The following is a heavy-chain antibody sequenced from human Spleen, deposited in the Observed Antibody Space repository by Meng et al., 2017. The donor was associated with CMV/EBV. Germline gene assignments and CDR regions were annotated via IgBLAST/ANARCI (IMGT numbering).Heavy chain of an antibody. V-gene: IGHV3-30-3*01. CDR2: ISYDGSNK. D-gene: IGHD3-10*01. Sequence: GGSLRLSCAASGFTFSSYAMHWVRQAPGKGLEWVAVISYDGSNKYYADSVKGRFTISRDNSKNTLYLQMNSLRVEDTAVYYCVREVGFGWGQGTLVTVSS. CDR3: VREVGFG. CDR1: GFTFSSYA. J-gene: IGHJ4*02.